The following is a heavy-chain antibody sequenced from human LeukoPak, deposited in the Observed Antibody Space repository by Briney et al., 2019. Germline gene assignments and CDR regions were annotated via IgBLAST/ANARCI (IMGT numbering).Heavy chain of an antibody. CDR2: IYQSGST. V-gene: IGHV4-38-2*02. J-gene: IGHJ3*02. D-gene: IGHD6-13*01. CDR1: GYSISSGYY. Sequence: SETLSLTCTVSGYSISSGYYWGWIRPPPGKGLEWIGSIYQSGSTSWIGSIYQSGSTSYTPSLKSRVTISADMSKNQFSLKLSSVTAADTALYYCAIRYSSSWYSDAFDIWGQGTMVTVSS. CDR3: AIRYSSSWYSDAFDI.